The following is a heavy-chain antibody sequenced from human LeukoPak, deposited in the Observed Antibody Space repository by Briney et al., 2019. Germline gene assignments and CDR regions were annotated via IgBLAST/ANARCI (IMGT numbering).Heavy chain of an antibody. J-gene: IGHJ4*02. CDR1: GFAFNTYS. D-gene: IGHD2/OR15-2a*01. V-gene: IGHV3-21*03. CDR3: ARDFYGGFALDY. Sequence: GGSLRLSCAASGFAFNTYSMNWVRQAPGKGLEWVSFIFSSSTYIYYTDSVKGRFTISRDNARNSLYLQMDNLRAEDTGVYYRARDFYGGFALDYWGQGTLVTVSS. CDR2: IFSSSTYI.